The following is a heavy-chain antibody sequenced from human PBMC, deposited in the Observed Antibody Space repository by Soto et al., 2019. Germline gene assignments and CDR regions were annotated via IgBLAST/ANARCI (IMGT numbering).Heavy chain of an antibody. V-gene: IGHV3-23*01. CDR3: AKRPASIRPFDY. Sequence: GVSQRLRCGVLGCTFGNYDVRCVRQAPAKGLEWVSTITGGGGDTFYADSVKGRFTISRDNSKNALYLQMSSLRADDTAVYYCAKRPASIRPFDYWGQGTLVTVS. CDR2: ITGGGGDT. CDR1: GCTFGNYD. J-gene: IGHJ4*02. D-gene: IGHD2-2*02.